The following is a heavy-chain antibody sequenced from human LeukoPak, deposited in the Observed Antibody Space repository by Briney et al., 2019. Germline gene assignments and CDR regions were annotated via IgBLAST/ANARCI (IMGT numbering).Heavy chain of an antibody. V-gene: IGHV4-59*01. Sequence: SETLSLTCTVSGGSISSYYWSWIRQPPGKGLEWIGYIYYSGSTNYNPSLKSRVTISVDTSKNQFSLKLSSVTAADTAVYYCARGEAYCSSTSCYSSNWFDPWGQGTLVTVSS. D-gene: IGHD2-2*01. CDR3: ARGEAYCSSTSCYSSNWFDP. CDR2: IYYSGST. CDR1: GGSISSYY. J-gene: IGHJ5*02.